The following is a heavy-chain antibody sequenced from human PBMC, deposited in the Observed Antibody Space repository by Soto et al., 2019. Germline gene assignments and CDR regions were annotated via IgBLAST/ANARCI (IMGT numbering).Heavy chain of an antibody. CDR2: MNPNSGNT. V-gene: IGHV1-8*01. J-gene: IGHJ6*03. D-gene: IGHD2-15*01. CDR3: ARGEMVGVDYSDYYYMAG. CDR1: GYTFTSYD. Sequence: QVQLVQSGAEVKKPGASVKVSCKASGYTFTSYDINWVRQATGQGLEWMGWMNPNSGNTGYAQKFQGRVTMTRNTSISTACIALSSPRSEATAAYYRARGEMVGVDYSDYYYMAGGGKGTTVTVSS.